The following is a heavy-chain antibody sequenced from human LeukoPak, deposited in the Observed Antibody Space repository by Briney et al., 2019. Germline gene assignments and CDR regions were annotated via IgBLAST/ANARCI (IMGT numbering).Heavy chain of an antibody. J-gene: IGHJ6*02. V-gene: IGHV1-46*01. Sequence: ASVKVSCKASGFTFTSHYMHWVRQAPGQGLEWMGTIKPSGNRTSYAEKFQGRVSMTRDTSTSTVYMELSSLRSEDTAVYYCARDGSDYGDPNLDYYHNGMDVWGQGTTVTVSS. CDR3: ARDGSDYGDPNLDYYHNGMDV. CDR1: GFTFTSHY. CDR2: IKPSGNRT. D-gene: IGHD4-17*01.